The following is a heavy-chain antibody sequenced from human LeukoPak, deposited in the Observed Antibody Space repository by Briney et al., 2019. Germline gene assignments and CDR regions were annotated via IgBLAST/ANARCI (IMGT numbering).Heavy chain of an antibody. J-gene: IGHJ4*02. D-gene: IGHD6-19*01. CDR2: IDPSDSYT. CDR1: GYSFTSYW. V-gene: IGHV5-10-1*01. Sequence: GESLKISCKGSGYSFTSYWISWGRQMPGEGLEWMGRIDPSDSYTNYSPSFQGHVTISADKSISTAYLQWSSLKASDTAMYYCARHSTSSGWYWYWGQGTLVTVSS. CDR3: ARHSTSSGWYWY.